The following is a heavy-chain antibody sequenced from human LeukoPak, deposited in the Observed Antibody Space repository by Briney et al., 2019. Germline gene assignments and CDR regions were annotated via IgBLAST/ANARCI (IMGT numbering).Heavy chain of an antibody. D-gene: IGHD2-15*01. V-gene: IGHV4-34*01. CDR3: ARAKALGYCSGGSCYPRGFDP. Sequence: PSETLSLTCAVYGGPFSGYYWSWIRQPPGKGLEWIGEINHSGSTNYNPSLKSRVTIPVDTSKNQFSLKLSSVTAADTAVYYCARAKALGYCSGGSCYPRGFDPWGQGTLVTVSS. CDR1: GGPFSGYY. CDR2: INHSGST. J-gene: IGHJ5*02.